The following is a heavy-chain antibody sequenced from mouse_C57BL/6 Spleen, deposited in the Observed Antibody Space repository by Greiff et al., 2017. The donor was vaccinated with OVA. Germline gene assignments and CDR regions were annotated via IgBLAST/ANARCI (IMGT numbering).Heavy chain of an antibody. V-gene: IGHV1-55*01. J-gene: IGHJ4*01. CDR2: IYPGSGST. CDR1: GYTFTSYW. CDR3: ARWDDGYCYYAMDY. Sequence: VQLQQPGAELVKPGASVKMSCKASGYTFTSYWITWVKQRPGQGLEWIGDIYPGSGSTNYNEKFKSKATLTVDTSSSTAYMQLSSLTSEDSAVYYGARWDDGYCYYAMDYWGQGTSVTVSS. D-gene: IGHD2-3*01.